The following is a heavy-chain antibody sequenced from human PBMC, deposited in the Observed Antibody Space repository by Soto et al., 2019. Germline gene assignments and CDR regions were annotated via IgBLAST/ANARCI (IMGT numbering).Heavy chain of an antibody. D-gene: IGHD5-12*01. V-gene: IGHV4-39*01. Sequence: PSETLSLTCTVSGGSISSSSYYWGWIRQPPGKGLEWIGSIYYSGSTYYNPSLKSRVTISVDTSKNQFSLKLSSVTAADTAVYYCARGGDGYNSRHYYYGMDVWGQGTTVTVSS. CDR1: GGSISSSSYY. CDR2: IYYSGST. J-gene: IGHJ6*02. CDR3: ARGGDGYNSRHYYYGMDV.